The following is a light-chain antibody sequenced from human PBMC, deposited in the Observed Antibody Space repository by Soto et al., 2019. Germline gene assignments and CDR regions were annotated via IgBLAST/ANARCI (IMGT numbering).Light chain of an antibody. CDR2: GAS. Sequence: EIVLTQSPGTLSLSPGERVTLSCRASQSVSSSYLAWYQQKPGQAPRLLIYGASSRATGIPDRFSGSVSGTDFPHTISRLQPEDFSVYYCQQYGSSPFTFGPGTKVDI. J-gene: IGKJ3*01. CDR1: QSVSSSY. V-gene: IGKV3-20*01. CDR3: QQYGSSPFT.